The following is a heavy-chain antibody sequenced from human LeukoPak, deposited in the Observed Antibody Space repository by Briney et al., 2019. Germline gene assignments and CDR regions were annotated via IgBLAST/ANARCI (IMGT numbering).Heavy chain of an antibody. V-gene: IGHV3-7*01. D-gene: IGHD3-10*01. Sequence: GGSLRLSCVGSGFIFRSYAVTWVRQAPGKGLEWVANIKQDGSEKYYVDSVKGRFTISRDNAKNSLYLQMNSLRAEDTAVYYCARQRFGEFRWGQGTLVSVSS. CDR2: IKQDGSEK. CDR1: GFIFRSYA. J-gene: IGHJ4*02. CDR3: ARQRFGEFR.